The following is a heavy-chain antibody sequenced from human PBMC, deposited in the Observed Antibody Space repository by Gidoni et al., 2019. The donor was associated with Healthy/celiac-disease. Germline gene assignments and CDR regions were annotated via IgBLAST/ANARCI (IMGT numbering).Heavy chain of an antibody. Sequence: QVQLVPSGSELKKPGASVKVSCKASGYTFTSDAMNWVRQDTGQGLEWMGWINTNTGNPTYAQGFTGRVVFSLDNSVSTAYLQISSLKAEDTAVYYCARVGDDAFDIWGQGTMVTVSS. J-gene: IGHJ3*02. CDR3: ARVGDDAFDI. CDR1: GYTFTSDA. V-gene: IGHV7-4-1*02. CDR2: INTNTGNP.